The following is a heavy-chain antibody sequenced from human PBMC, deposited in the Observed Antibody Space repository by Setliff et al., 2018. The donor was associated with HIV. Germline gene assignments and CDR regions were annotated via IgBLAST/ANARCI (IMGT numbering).Heavy chain of an antibody. CDR3: VRDQLRWPERWDFDF. CDR1: GFVFSDHS. D-gene: IGHD1-26*01. Sequence: GGSLRLSCAASGFVFSDHSLHWVRQAPGEGLEWISYISATGATVSYADSVRGRFIISRDSVRNEVYLQMKSLRVDDTALYYCVRDQLRWPERWDFDFWGQGTLVTVSS. J-gene: IGHJ4*02. V-gene: IGHV3-48*01. CDR2: ISATGATV.